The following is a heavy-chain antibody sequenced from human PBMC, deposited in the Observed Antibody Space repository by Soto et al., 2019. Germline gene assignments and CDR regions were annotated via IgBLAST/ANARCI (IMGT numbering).Heavy chain of an antibody. CDR3: ARVSCSGGSCYLTSRYNYYVMDV. J-gene: IGHJ6*02. CDR2: ITHSGTT. CDR1: GASFSSYY. V-gene: IGHV4-34*01. Sequence: SDTLYLTCAVHGASFSSYYWSWVRKSPGKGLEWIGEITHSGTTNYSPSLKSRVTISVDTSKNHFFLSLRSVTAADTGVYYFARVSCSGGSCYLTSRYNYYVMDVWGQGTTVTVSS. D-gene: IGHD2-15*01.